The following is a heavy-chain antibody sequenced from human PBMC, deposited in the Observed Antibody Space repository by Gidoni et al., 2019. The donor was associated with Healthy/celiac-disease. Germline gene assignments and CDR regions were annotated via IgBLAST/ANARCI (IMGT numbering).Heavy chain of an antibody. J-gene: IGHJ6*02. CDR1: GYTFTSYA. CDR2: INAGNGNT. Sequence: QVQLVQSGAAVKKPGASVKVSCKASGYTFTSYAMHWVRQAPGQRLEWMGWINAGNGNTKDSQKFQGRVTITRDTSASTAYMELSSLRSEDTAVYYCARAIYGMDVWGQGTTVTVSS. CDR3: ARAIYGMDV. V-gene: IGHV1-3*01.